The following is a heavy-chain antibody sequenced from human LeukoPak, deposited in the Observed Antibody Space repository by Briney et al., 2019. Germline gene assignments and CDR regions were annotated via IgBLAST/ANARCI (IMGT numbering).Heavy chain of an antibody. CDR1: GFTFSSYA. V-gene: IGHV3-66*01. CDR3: ARLGTTVTHFDY. J-gene: IGHJ4*02. Sequence: PVGSLRLSCAASGFTFSSYAMGWVRQGPGKGLECVSVLYSGGSTYYTDSVKGRFTVSRDNSKNTLYLQRTRLTAEDTAVYYWARLGTTVTHFDYWGQGNPVTASS. D-gene: IGHD4-17*01. CDR2: LYSGGST.